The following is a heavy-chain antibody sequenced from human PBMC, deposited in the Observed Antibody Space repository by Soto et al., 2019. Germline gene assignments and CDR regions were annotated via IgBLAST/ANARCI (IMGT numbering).Heavy chain of an antibody. D-gene: IGHD2-15*01. V-gene: IGHV3-74*01. CDR1: GFTFSSYW. J-gene: IGHJ4*02. Sequence: EVQLVESGGGLVQPGGSLRLSCAASGFTFSSYWMHWVRQSPGKGLVWVPHINIDGSPTNYAGSVKGRFTISRDNAKNTLYLQMNSLRDEDTAVYYCVRGGRGADYWGQGTLVTVSS. CDR3: VRGGRGADY. CDR2: INIDGSPT.